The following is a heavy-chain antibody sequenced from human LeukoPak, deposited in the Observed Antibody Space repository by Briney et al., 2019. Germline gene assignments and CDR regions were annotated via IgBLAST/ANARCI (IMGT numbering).Heavy chain of an antibody. J-gene: IGHJ1*01. Sequence: GGSLRLSCAASGFTFSSYWMHWVRQAPGKGLEWVANIKQDGSEIYYVDSVKGRFTISRDNAKNSLYLQMNSLRAEDTAVYYCARDPPSFQYWGQGTLVTVSA. CDR1: GFTFSSYW. CDR2: IKQDGSEI. V-gene: IGHV3-7*01. CDR3: ARDPPSFQY.